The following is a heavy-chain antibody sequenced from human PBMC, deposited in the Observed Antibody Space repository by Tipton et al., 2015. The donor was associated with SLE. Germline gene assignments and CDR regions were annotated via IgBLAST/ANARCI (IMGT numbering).Heavy chain of an antibody. J-gene: IGHJ6*02. CDR3: ARPVHSMWDYYLYGMVD. D-gene: IGHD1-26*01. V-gene: IGHV1-18*03. CDR1: GYTFTSYG. Sequence: QSGAEVKKPGASVKVSCKASGYTFTSYGISWVRQAPGQGLEWMGWISAYNGNTKYAQKLQGRVTMNTDTSTSTASMELRSLRDDAMAVYSCARPVHSMWDYYLYGMVDGGQGTTASVSS. CDR2: ISAYNGNT.